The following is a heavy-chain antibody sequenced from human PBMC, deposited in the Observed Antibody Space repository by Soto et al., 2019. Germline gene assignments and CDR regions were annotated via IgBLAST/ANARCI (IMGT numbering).Heavy chain of an antibody. CDR1: GGSISSDDYY. Sequence: SETLSLTCTVSGGSISSDDYYWTWIRQHPGKGLEWVGYIYYRGTTYYNPSLKSRVTMSVDTSKNQFSLKLNSVTAADTAMYYCATAGYSPPYYFDHWGQGTLVTVSS. CDR2: IYYRGTT. CDR3: ATAGYSPPYYFDH. J-gene: IGHJ4*02. D-gene: IGHD1-26*01. V-gene: IGHV4-31*03.